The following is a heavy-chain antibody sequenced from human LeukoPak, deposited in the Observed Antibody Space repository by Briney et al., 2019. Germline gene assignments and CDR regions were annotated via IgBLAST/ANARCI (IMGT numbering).Heavy chain of an antibody. V-gene: IGHV4-59*01. CDR2: IYYSGST. Sequence: SETLSLTCTVSGGSISSYYWSWIRQPPRKGLEWIGYIYYSGSTNYNPSLKSRVTISVDTSKNQFSLKLSSVTAADTAVYYCARGDDGYGPYFDYWGQGTLVTVSS. CDR3: ARGDDGYGPYFDY. J-gene: IGHJ4*02. CDR1: GGSISSYY. D-gene: IGHD5-18*01.